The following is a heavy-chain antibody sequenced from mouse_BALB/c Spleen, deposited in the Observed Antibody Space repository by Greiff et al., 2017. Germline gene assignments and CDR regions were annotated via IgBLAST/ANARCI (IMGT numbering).Heavy chain of an antibody. Sequence: VMLVESGPGLVQPSQSLSITCTVSGFSLTSYGVHWVRQSPGKGLEWLGVIWSGGSTDYNAAFISRLSISKDNSKSQVFFKMNSLQANDTAIYYCARNLGRVRYAMDYWGQGTSVTVSS. D-gene: IGHD4-1*01. CDR1: GFSLTSYG. CDR3: ARNLGRVRYAMDY. CDR2: IWSGGST. J-gene: IGHJ4*01. V-gene: IGHV2-2*02.